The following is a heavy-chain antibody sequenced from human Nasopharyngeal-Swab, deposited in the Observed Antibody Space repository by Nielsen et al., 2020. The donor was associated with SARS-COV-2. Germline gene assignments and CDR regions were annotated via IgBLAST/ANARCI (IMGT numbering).Heavy chain of an antibody. CDR2: IYYSGST. CDR3: VGSSWYGDYYYYYGMDV. D-gene: IGHD6-13*01. V-gene: IGHV4-39*07. J-gene: IGHJ6*02. CDR1: GGSISSSSYY. Sequence: SETLSLTCTVSGGSISSSSYYWGWIRPPPGKGLEWIGSIYYSGSTYYNPSLKSRVTISVDTSKNQFSLKLSSVTAADTAVYYCVGSSWYGDYYYYYGMDVWGQGTTVTVPS.